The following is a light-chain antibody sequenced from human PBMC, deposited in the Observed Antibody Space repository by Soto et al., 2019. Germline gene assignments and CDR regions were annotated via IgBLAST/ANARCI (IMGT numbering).Light chain of an antibody. V-gene: IGKV1-5*01. CDR2: DAS. CDR1: QSISHW. J-gene: IGKJ1*01. CDR3: QQYHNSRT. Sequence: EMQMTHAPSTLSASIGDRVIITCRASQSISHWLAWYQQKPGKAPKLLISDASILESGVPSRFSGSTSGTEFTLTIRSLQPDDFATYYCQQYHNSRTFGQGTKVYIK.